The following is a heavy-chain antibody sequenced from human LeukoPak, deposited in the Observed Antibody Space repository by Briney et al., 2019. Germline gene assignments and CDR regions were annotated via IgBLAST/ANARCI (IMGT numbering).Heavy chain of an antibody. CDR1: GFTFSSYA. J-gene: IGHJ4*02. V-gene: IGHV3-23*01. CDR2: ISGSGGST. D-gene: IGHD3-10*01. Sequence: GGSLRLSCAASGFTFSSYAMSWVRQAPGKGLEWVSAISGSGGSTYYADSVKGRLTISRDNSKHTLYLQMNSLRAEDTAVYYCAKGSIKGFGELLLYFDYWGQGTLVTVSS. CDR3: AKGSIKGFGELLLYFDY.